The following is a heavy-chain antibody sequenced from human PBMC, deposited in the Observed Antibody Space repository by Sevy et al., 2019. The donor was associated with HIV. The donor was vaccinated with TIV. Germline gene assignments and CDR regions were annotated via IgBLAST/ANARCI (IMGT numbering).Heavy chain of an antibody. D-gene: IGHD4-4*01. J-gene: IGHJ4*02. CDR1: GFTFSDYY. V-gene: IGHV3-11*01. Sequence: GGSLRLSCAASGFTFSDYYMTWIRQAPGKGLEWVAYITSSGDTIYYADSVKGRFNISRENAKNSLYLQMNNLRAEDTAEYYCAREYDYSHYAFDYWGQGTLVTVSS. CDR2: ITSSGDTI. CDR3: AREYDYSHYAFDY.